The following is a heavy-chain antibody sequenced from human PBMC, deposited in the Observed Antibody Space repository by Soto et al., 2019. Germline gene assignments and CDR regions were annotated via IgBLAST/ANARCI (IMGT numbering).Heavy chain of an antibody. Sequence: ASVKVSCKASGYTFTGYYMHWVRQAPGQGLEWMGWINPNSGGTNYAQKFQGWVTMTRDTSISTAYMELSRLRSDDTAVYYCARGYCSGGSCYQADYFDYWGQGTLVTVSS. CDR1: GYTFTGYY. CDR2: INPNSGGT. V-gene: IGHV1-2*04. J-gene: IGHJ4*02. CDR3: ARGYCSGGSCYQADYFDY. D-gene: IGHD2-15*01.